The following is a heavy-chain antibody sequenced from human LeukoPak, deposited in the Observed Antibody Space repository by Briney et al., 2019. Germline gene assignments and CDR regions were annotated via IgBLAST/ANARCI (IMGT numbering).Heavy chain of an antibody. CDR2: ISSSSSTI. CDR1: GFTFSSYS. D-gene: IGHD2-8*01. V-gene: IGHV3-48*01. Sequence: GGSLRLSCAASGFTFSSYSMNWVRQAPGKGLEWVSYISSSSSTIYYADSVKGRFTISRANAKNSLYLQMNSLRAEDTAVYYCAREGAVLMVYAIRGGIDYWGQGTLVTVSS. J-gene: IGHJ4*02. CDR3: AREGAVLMVYAIRGGIDY.